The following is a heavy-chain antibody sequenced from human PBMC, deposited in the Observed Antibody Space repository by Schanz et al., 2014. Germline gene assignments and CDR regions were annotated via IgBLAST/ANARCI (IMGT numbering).Heavy chain of an antibody. CDR3: VSSGSYSSYAF. J-gene: IGHJ4*02. CDR1: GFVFGDYY. D-gene: IGHD3-10*01. Sequence: QVQVVQSGGGLVKPGGSLRLSCAASGFVFGDYYMTWIRQAPGKGLEWLSYISDSGTYTNYADSVKGRFTISRDNAKNSLYLQMNSLRAEDTAVYHCVSSGSYSSYAFWGQGTLXTVSS. CDR2: ISDSGTYT. V-gene: IGHV3-11*06.